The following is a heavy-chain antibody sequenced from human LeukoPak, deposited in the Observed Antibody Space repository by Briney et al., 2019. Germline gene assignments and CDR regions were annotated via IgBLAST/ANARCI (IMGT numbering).Heavy chain of an antibody. CDR3: ARDASALY. D-gene: IGHD6-19*01. Sequence: GGSLRLSCVVSGFTFSSYWMHWVRQAPGKGLEWVASIKPDGSEKYYLDSVKGRFTISRDNSRDSLYLQMTSLRDDDTSVYYCARDASALYWGRGTPVTVSS. CDR2: IKPDGSEK. J-gene: IGHJ4*02. V-gene: IGHV3-7*01. CDR1: GFTFSSYW.